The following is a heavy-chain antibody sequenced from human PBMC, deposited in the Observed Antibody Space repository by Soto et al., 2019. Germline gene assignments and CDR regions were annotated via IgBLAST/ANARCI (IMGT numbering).Heavy chain of an antibody. Sequence: ASVKVSCKASGYTFTSYDINWVRQATGQGLEWMGWMNPNSGNTGYAQKFQGRVTMTRNTSISTAYMELSSLRSEDTAVYYCARGSNYYDFWSGQGNYYYMDVWGKGTTVTVSS. V-gene: IGHV1-8*01. CDR2: MNPNSGNT. CDR3: ARGSNYYDFWSGQGNYYYMDV. CDR1: GYTFTSYD. J-gene: IGHJ6*03. D-gene: IGHD3-3*01.